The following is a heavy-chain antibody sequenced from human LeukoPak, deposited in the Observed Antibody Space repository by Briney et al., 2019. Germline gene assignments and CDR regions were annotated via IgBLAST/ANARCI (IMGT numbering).Heavy chain of an antibody. V-gene: IGHV3-30*18. Sequence: GGSLRLSCRASRFSFSDYDMHWVRQARGKGVEWGAVISSDGSRKHYGDSVKSPFTISRDNSESTLFLQMNSLRTDDTPVYFCAKYAYNWNAPDGFDMWGQGTMVIVSS. CDR3: AKYAYNWNAPDGFDM. J-gene: IGHJ3*02. D-gene: IGHD1-1*01. CDR2: ISSDGSRK. CDR1: RFSFSDYD.